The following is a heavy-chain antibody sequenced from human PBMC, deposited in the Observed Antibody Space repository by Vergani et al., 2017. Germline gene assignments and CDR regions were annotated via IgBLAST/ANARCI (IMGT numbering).Heavy chain of an antibody. CDR1: GGSFSGYY. D-gene: IGHD6-19*01. J-gene: IGHJ6*03. Sequence: QVQLQQWGAGLLKPSETLSLTCAVYGGSFSGYYWSWIRQPQGKGLGWIGEINHSGSTNYNPSLKSRVTISVDTSKNQFSLKESSVTAADTAVYYCARDSSGLYYMDVGGKGTTVTVSS. V-gene: IGHV4-34*01. CDR3: ARDSSGLYYMDV. CDR2: INHSGST.